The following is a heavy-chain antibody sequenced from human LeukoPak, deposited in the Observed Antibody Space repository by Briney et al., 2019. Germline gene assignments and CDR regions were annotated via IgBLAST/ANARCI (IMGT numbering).Heavy chain of an antibody. V-gene: IGHV3-23*01. J-gene: IGHJ4*02. CDR2: IIGSSGTT. D-gene: IGHD5-12*01. CDR3: AKGAYDYIEIAYFDY. Sequence: GSLRLSCVASGFSFNNYAMNWVRQAPGKGLEWVSLIIGSSGTTFYADSVKGRFTISRDKSKSTLYLKMNSLRAEDTAVYYCAKGAYDYIEIAYFDYWGQGSLVSVSS. CDR1: GFSFNNYA.